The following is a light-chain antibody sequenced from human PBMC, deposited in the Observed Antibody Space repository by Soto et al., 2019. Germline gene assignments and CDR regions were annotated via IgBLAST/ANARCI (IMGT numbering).Light chain of an antibody. Sequence: EIVMTQSPATLSMSPGERATLSCRASQSISSNLAWYQQKPGQAPRLLIYGASTRATDIPARFSGSGSGTDFTLTISSLQSEDFAVYYCQQHNNWPQTFGQGTKV. CDR2: GAS. V-gene: IGKV3-15*01. J-gene: IGKJ1*01. CDR1: QSISSN. CDR3: QQHNNWPQT.